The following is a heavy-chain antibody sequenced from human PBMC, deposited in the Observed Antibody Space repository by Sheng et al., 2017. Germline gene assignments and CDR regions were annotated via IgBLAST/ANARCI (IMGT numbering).Heavy chain of an antibody. V-gene: IGHV3-30*04. CDR2: ISYDGSNK. CDR1: GFTFSSYA. Sequence: QVQLVESGGGVVQPGRSLRLSCAASGFTFSSYAMHWVRQAPGKGLEWVAVISYDGSNKYYADSVKGRFTISRDNSKNTLYLQMNSLRAEDTAVYYCARGRDRDYARGENFQHWGQGTLVTVSS. D-gene: IGHD4-17*01. J-gene: IGHJ1*01. CDR3: ARGRDRDYARGENFQH.